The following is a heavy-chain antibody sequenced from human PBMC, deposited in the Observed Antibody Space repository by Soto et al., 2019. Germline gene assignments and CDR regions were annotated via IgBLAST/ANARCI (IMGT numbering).Heavy chain of an antibody. Sequence: ASVKVSCKVSGYTLTELSMHWVRQAPGKGLEWMGGFDPEDGETIYAQKFQGRVTMTEDTSTDTAYMELSSLRSEDTAVYYCATASLFWSAYYTQMSRYYYYMDVWGKGTTVNVSS. J-gene: IGHJ6*03. CDR3: ATASLFWSAYYTQMSRYYYYMDV. D-gene: IGHD3-3*01. CDR2: FDPEDGET. CDR1: GYTLTELS. V-gene: IGHV1-24*01.